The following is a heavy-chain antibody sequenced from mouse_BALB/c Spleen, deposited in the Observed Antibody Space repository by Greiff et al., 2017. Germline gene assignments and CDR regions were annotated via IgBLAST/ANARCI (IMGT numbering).Heavy chain of an antibody. CDR3: ARYGNFFAY. Sequence: EVQLQESGPGLVKPSQSLSLTCTVTGYSITSDYAWNWIRQFPGNKLEWMGYISYSGSTSYNPSLKSRISITRDTSKNQFFLQLNSVTTEDTATYYCARYGNFFAYWGQGTRVTVAA. V-gene: IGHV3-2*02. D-gene: IGHD2-1*01. CDR1: GYSITSDYA. CDR2: ISYSGST. J-gene: IGHJ3*01.